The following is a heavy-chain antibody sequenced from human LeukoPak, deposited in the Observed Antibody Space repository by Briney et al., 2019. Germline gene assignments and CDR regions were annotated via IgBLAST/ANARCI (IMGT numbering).Heavy chain of an antibody. V-gene: IGHV3-30*02. D-gene: IGHD1-26*01. CDR2: IRYDGNNK. Sequence: GGSLRLSCAASGFTFSDYWMHWVRQAPGKGLEWVAFIRYDGNNKYYADSVKGRFTISRDNSKNTLYVQMNSLRAEDTAVYYCAKDRGWELKLFDYWGQGTLVTVSS. CDR3: AKDRGWELKLFDY. J-gene: IGHJ4*02. CDR1: GFTFSDYW.